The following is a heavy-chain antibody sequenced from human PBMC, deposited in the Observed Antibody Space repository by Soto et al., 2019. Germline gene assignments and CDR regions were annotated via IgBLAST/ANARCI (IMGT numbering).Heavy chain of an antibody. V-gene: IGHV3-15*01. J-gene: IGHJ6*02. CDR1: GFTFSNAW. CDR3: TTAAGPPNMVRGVLIPISGMDV. Sequence: PGGSLRLSCAASGFTFSNAWMSWVRQAPGKGLEWVGRIKSKTDGGTTDYAAPVKGRFTISRDDSKNTLYLQMNSLKTEDTAVYYCTTAAGPPNMVRGVLIPISGMDVWGQGTMVTVSS. D-gene: IGHD3-10*01. CDR2: IKSKTDGGTT.